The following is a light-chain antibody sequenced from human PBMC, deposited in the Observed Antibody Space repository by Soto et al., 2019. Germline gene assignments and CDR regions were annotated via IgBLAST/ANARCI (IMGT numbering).Light chain of an antibody. Sequence: DIQMTQSPSTLSASVGERVTITCRASQSISSWLAWYQQTPGQAPKLLIYKASTLQSGVPSRFSGSGSGTEFTLAISSLQPDDSATYYCQQYNDNWTFGQGTKVDIK. CDR1: QSISSW. CDR3: QQYNDNWT. CDR2: KAS. J-gene: IGKJ1*01. V-gene: IGKV1-5*03.